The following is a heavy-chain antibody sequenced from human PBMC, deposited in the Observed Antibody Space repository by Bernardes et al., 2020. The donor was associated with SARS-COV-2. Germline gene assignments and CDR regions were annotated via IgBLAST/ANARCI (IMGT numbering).Heavy chain of an antibody. CDR3: ARGSVVSGYYMYAFDI. Sequence: GGSLRLSCAASGFTVSSHYMSWVRQAPGKGLDWVSLIYSGGSTYYADSVKGRFTVSRDSSKNTLDLQMNSLRAEDTAVYYCARGSVVSGYYMYAFDIWGQGTMVTVSS. CDR1: GFTVSSHY. D-gene: IGHD3-22*01. V-gene: IGHV3-53*01. CDR2: IYSGGST. J-gene: IGHJ3*02.